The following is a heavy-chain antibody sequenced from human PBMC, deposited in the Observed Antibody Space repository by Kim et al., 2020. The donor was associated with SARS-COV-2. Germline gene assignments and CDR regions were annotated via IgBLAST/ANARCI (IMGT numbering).Heavy chain of an antibody. V-gene: IGHV3-33*01. D-gene: IGHD1-7*01. J-gene: IGHJ4*02. CDR2: K. Sequence: KYYADSVKGRFTTSRDNSKNTLYLQMNSLRAEDTAVYYCARDWETGTTDYWGQGTLVTVSS. CDR3: ARDWETGTTDY.